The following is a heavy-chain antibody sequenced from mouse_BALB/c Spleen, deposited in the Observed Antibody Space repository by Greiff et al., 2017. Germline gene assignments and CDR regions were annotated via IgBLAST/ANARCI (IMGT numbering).Heavy chain of an antibody. J-gene: IGHJ3*01. CDR1: GYPFTSYF. V-gene: IGHV1S81*02. Sequence: VQLQQSGAELVKPGASVKFSCKASGYPFTSYFMSWVKQRPGQGLEWIGEINPSNGGTNFNEKFKSKATLTVDKSSSTAYMQLSSLTSEDSAVYYCTRWDYYGSSYVAYWGQGTLVTVSA. CDR3: TRWDYYGSSYVAY. D-gene: IGHD1-1*01. CDR2: INPSNGGT.